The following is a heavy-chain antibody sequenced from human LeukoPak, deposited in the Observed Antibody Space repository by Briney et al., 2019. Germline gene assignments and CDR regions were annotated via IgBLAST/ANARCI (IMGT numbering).Heavy chain of an antibody. Sequence: ASVKVSCKASGYTFTSYDYNWVRKATGQGLEWMGWRNPNCGNTGYAQKFQDRVTMTRNTSISTAYMELSSLRSEDTAGYYCARVIFGVVYYFDYWGQGTLVTVSS. D-gene: IGHD3-3*01. V-gene: IGHV1-8*01. CDR1: GYTFTSYD. CDR3: ARVIFGVVYYFDY. CDR2: RNPNCGNT. J-gene: IGHJ4*02.